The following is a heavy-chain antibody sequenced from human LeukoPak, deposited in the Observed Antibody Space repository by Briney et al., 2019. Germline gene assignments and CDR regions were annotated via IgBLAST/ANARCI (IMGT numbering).Heavy chain of an antibody. CDR3: AKRGYNYGYGFDY. D-gene: IGHD5-18*01. J-gene: IGHJ4*02. CDR2: ISESGGRT. CDR1: GFTFSSYN. V-gene: IGHV3-23*01. Sequence: GGSLRLSCAASGFTFSSYNMNWVRQAPGRGLEWVSAISESGGRTYYADSVKGRFTISRDNSKNTLYLQIDSLRAEDTAVYWCAKRGYNYGYGFDYWGQGILVTVSS.